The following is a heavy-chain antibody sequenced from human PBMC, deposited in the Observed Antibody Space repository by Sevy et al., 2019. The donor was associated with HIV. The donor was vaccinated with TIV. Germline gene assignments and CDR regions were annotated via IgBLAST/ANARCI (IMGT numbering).Heavy chain of an antibody. J-gene: IGHJ5*02. Sequence: GGSLRLSCAASGFTFSSYAMSWVRQAPGKGLEWVSAISGSGGSTYYADSVKGRFTISRDNSKNTLYLQMNSLRAEDTAVYCCAKDGQDIVVVPAAIPNWFDPWGQGTLVTVSS. CDR2: ISGSGGST. V-gene: IGHV3-23*01. CDR1: GFTFSSYA. D-gene: IGHD2-2*02. CDR3: AKDGQDIVVVPAAIPNWFDP.